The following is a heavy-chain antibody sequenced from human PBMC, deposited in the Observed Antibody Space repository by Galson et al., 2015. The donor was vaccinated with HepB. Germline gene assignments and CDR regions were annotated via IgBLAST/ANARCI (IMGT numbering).Heavy chain of an antibody. V-gene: IGHV3-30-3*01. D-gene: IGHD3-3*01. CDR1: GFRFSGYA. CDR3: ARGGGGVISGVVITSYFDS. CDR2: ISYDGDNI. Sequence: SLRLSCAASGFRFSGYAIHWVRQAPGKGLGWMAGISYDGDNIYYGGSVRGRFTISRDNSKNTVSLQMNSLRGEDTAVYYCARGGGGVISGVVITSYFDSWGQGTLVTVSS. J-gene: IGHJ4*02.